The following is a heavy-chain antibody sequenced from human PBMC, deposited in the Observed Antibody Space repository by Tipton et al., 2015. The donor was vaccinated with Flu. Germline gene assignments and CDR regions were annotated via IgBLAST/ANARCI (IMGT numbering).Heavy chain of an antibody. Sequence: LSLTCAASGFTFTQYWLSWVRQAPGKGLEWVANIKQDGSEAHYVGSLKGRFTISRDSAKKSVHLQMNSLRAEDTAVYYCARIGYRSSSFDYWGQGTLVTVSS. D-gene: IGHD6-6*01. CDR1: GFTFTQYW. J-gene: IGHJ4*02. V-gene: IGHV3-7*01. CDR2: IKQDGSEA. CDR3: ARIGYRSSSFDY.